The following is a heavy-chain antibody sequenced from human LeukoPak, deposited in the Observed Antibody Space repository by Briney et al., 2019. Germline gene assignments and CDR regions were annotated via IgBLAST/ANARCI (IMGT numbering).Heavy chain of an antibody. CDR2: ICYSGST. CDR1: GGSISSYY. J-gene: IGHJ6*02. D-gene: IGHD2-15*01. CDR3: ARVVVAHNRHYYYYGMDV. Sequence: SETLSLTCTVSGGSISSYYWSWIRQPPGKGLEWIGYICYSGSTNYNPSLKSRVTISVDTSKNQFSLKLSSVTAADTAVYYCARVVVAHNRHYYYYGMDVWGQGTTVTVSS. V-gene: IGHV4-59*01.